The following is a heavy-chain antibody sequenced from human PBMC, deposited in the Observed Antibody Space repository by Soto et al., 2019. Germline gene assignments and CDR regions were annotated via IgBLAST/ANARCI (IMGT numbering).Heavy chain of an antibody. V-gene: IGHV3-30*18. J-gene: IGHJ6*02. D-gene: IGHD5-12*01. CDR3: AKDTATAITSYYFYGMDV. CDR2: ISYDGRNK. CDR1: GFIFSTYG. Sequence: QMQLVESGGGVVQPGGSLRVSCEASGFIFSTYGMQWVRQAPGKGLEWVAVISYDGRNKYYADSVRGRFTISRDNSKNTLHLQMNSLRGEDTAVYYCAKDTATAITSYYFYGMDVWGQGTTVTVSS.